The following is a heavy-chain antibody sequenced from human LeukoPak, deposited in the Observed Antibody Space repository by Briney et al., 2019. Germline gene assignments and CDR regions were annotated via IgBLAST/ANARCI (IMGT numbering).Heavy chain of an antibody. CDR3: ARGMTTVTTRLDY. J-gene: IGHJ4*02. Sequence: SVKVSCKASGGTFSSYAISWVRQAPGQGLEWMGGIIPIFGTANYAQKFQGRVTITADESTSTAYMELSSLRSEDTAVYYCARGMTTVTTRLDYWGQGTLSPSPQ. D-gene: IGHD4-17*01. CDR2: IIPIFGTA. CDR1: GGTFSSYA. V-gene: IGHV1-69*13.